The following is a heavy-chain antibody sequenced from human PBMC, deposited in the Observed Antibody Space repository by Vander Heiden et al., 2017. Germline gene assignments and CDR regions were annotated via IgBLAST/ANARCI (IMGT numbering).Heavy chain of an antibody. CDR3: ATRYCNGGPCYRLDAFDI. J-gene: IGHJ3*02. Sequence: EVQLVESGGGLVQPGGSLRLSSAASGFSFSRYNMDWVRQAPGKGLEWLSYISSSSSTMYYADSVKGRFTISRDNAKNSLYLQMSSLRDEDTAVYYCATRYCNGGPCYRLDAFDIWGQGTMVTVAS. CDR2: ISSSSSTM. V-gene: IGHV3-48*02. CDR1: GFSFSRYN. D-gene: IGHD2-15*01.